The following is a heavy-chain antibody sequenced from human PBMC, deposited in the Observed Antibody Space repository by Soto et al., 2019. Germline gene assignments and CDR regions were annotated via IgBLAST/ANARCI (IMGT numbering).Heavy chain of an antibody. D-gene: IGHD2-15*01. V-gene: IGHV3-21*01. CDR2: ISSSSSYI. CDR3: ARDLEGSGPSDAFDI. Sequence: GGSLRLSCAASGFTFSSYSMNWVRQAPGKGLEWVSSISSSSSYIYYADSVKGRFTISRDNAKNSLYLQMNSLRAEDTAVYYCARDLEGSGPSDAFDICGQVTMVTVSS. J-gene: IGHJ3*02. CDR1: GFTFSSYS.